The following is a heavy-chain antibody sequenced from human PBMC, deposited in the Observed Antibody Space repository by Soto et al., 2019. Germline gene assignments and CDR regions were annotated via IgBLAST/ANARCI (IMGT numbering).Heavy chain of an antibody. CDR1: GFTFSSYA. Sequence: GGSLRLSCAASGFTFSSYAMSWVRQAPGKGLEWVSGISSGGGSTYYADSVKGRFTISRDNSKNTLFLRMNRPRVEDTAVYYCMRPAPRGRHYFYFGMDVWGQGTTVTVSS. J-gene: IGHJ6*02. CDR3: MRPAPRGRHYFYFGMDV. D-gene: IGHD3-10*01. CDR2: ISSGGGST. V-gene: IGHV3-23*01.